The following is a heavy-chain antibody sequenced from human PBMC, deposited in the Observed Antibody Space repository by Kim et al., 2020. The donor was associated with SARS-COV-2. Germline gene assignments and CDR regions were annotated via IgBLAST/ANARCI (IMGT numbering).Heavy chain of an antibody. Sequence: GGSLRLSCAASGFTFSSYGMHWVRQAPGKGLEWVAVISYDGSNKYYADSVKGRFPISRDNPKNTLYRQMTSLRAEDTAVYYCAKDEITMVGGAPAFVTWG. V-gene: IGHV3-30*18. D-gene: IGHD3-10*02. J-gene: IGHJ3*02. CDR2: ISYDGSNK. CDR3: AKDEITMVGGAPAFVT. CDR1: GFTFSSYG.